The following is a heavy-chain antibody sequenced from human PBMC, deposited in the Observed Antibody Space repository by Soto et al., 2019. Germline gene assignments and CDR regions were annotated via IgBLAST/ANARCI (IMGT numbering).Heavy chain of an antibody. V-gene: IGHV4-34*01. J-gene: IGHJ4*02. D-gene: IGHD3-16*01. Sequence: QVQLQQWGAGLLKPSDTLSLTCAVYGGSFNGYYWTWIRQSPGKGLEWIGEINHSGRTDYNPSLKSRVTISLDTSKKQFSLNLTSVTAADTAVYSCARGGAALIRRAIGGLDYWGQGTLVTVSS. CDR2: INHSGRT. CDR3: ARGGAALIRRAIGGLDY. CDR1: GGSFNGYY.